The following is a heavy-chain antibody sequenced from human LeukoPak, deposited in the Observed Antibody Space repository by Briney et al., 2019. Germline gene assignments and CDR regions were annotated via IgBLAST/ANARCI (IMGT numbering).Heavy chain of an antibody. J-gene: IGHJ4*02. V-gene: IGHV4-4*07. D-gene: IGHD4-17*01. Sequence: PSETLPLTCTVSGGSVNSYYWSWIRQSAGKGLEWVGRIYTSGTTNYNPSLKSLLTMSLDTSKTQFSPKLSSVTAADTAVYYCARDYGDFPAYYFDYWGQGTLVTVSS. CDR3: ARDYGDFPAYYFDY. CDR2: IYTSGTT. CDR1: GGSVNSYY.